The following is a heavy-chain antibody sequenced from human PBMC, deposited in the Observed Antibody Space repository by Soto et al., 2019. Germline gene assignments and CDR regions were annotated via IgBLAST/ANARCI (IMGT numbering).Heavy chain of an antibody. CDR3: ARVSRLREWLFQEYGMDV. CDR1: GGSISSGGYY. J-gene: IGHJ6*02. V-gene: IGHV4-31*03. Sequence: PSETLSLTCTVSGGSISSGGYYWSWIRQHPGKGLEWIGYTYYSGSTYYNQSLKSRVTISVDTSKNQFSLKLSSVTAADTAVYYCARVSRLREWLFQEYGMDVWGQGTTVTSP. D-gene: IGHD3-3*01. CDR2: TYYSGST.